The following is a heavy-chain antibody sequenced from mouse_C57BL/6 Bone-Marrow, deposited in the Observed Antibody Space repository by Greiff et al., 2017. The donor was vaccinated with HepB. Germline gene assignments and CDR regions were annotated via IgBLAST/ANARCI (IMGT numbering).Heavy chain of an antibody. V-gene: IGHV6-3*01. CDR2: IRLKSDNYAT. Sequence: EVKLQESGGGLVQPGGSMKLSCVASGFTFSNYWMNWVRQSPEKGLEWVAQIRLKSDNYATHYAESVKGRFTISRDDSKSSVYLQMNNLRAEDTGIYYCTGKGNWYFDVWGTGTTVTVSS. CDR3: TGKGNWYFDV. CDR1: GFTFSNYW. J-gene: IGHJ1*03.